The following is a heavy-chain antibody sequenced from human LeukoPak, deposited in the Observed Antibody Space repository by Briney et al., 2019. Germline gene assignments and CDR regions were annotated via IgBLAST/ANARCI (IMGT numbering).Heavy chain of an antibody. D-gene: IGHD6-19*01. CDR1: GGSISSYY. CDR3: ARGRGSGWLGYYYGMDV. J-gene: IGHJ6*02. Sequence: SETLSLTCTVSGGSISSYYWSWIRQPPGKGLEWIGEINHSGSTNYNPSLKSRVTISVDTSKNQFSLKLSSVTAADTAVYYCARGRGSGWLGYYYGMDVWGQGTTVTVSS. V-gene: IGHV4-34*01. CDR2: INHSGST.